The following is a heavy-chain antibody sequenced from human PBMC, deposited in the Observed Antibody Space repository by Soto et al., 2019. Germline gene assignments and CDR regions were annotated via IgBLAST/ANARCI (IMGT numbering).Heavy chain of an antibody. J-gene: IGHJ4*02. CDR1: GYTFTSYA. Sequence: QVQLVQSGAEEKKPGASVKVSCKASGYTFTSYAMHWVRQAPGQRLEWMGWINAGNGNTKYSQKFQGRVTITRDTSASTAYMELSSLRSEDTAVYYCARDCVGATCTLDYWVQGTLVTVSS. D-gene: IGHD1-26*01. CDR3: ARDCVGATCTLDY. V-gene: IGHV1-3*05. CDR2: INAGNGNT.